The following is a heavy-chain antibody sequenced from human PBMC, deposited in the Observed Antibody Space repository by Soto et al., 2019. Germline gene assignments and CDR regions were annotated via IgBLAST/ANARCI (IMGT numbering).Heavy chain of an antibody. D-gene: IGHD3-22*01. CDR2: IIPIFGTA. CDR3: ARGWGYDSNDYYYAY. V-gene: IGHV1-69*01. Sequence: QVQLVQSAAEVRKPGSSVKVSCKASGGTFSRHAISWVRQAPGQGLEWMGGIIPIFGTANHAQKFQGRVTIIADESTSTVYMELCSVRSEDTAMYYCARGWGYDSNDYYYAYWGQGTLVIVSS. CDR1: GGTFSRHA. J-gene: IGHJ4*02.